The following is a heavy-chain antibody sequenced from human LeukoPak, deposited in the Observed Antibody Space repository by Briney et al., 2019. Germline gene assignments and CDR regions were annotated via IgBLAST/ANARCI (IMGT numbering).Heavy chain of an antibody. CDR2: ISYDGSNK. D-gene: IGHD1-26*01. CDR1: GFTFKSYP. CDR3: ARGRGPIKHSGSYPYYFDY. Sequence: QSGGSLRLSCAASGFTFKSYPMHWVRQAPGKGLEWVAVISYDGSNKYYADPVKGRFTISRDNSKNTLYLQMNSLRLEDTAVYYCARGRGPIKHSGSYPYYFDYWGQGTLVTVSS. V-gene: IGHV3-30*04. J-gene: IGHJ4*02.